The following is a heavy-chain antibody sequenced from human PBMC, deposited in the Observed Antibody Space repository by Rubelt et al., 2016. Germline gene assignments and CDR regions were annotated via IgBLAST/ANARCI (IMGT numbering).Heavy chain of an antibody. J-gene: IGHJ4*02. CDR3: ARDLGVTTNY. V-gene: IGHV4-34*01. CDR1: GGSFSGYY. Sequence: QVQLQQWGAGLSKPSETLSLTCAVYGGSFSGYYWSWIRQPPGKGLEWIGSIYYSGSTYYNPSLKSRVTISVDTSKNQFSLKLSSVTAADTAVYYCARDLGVTTNYWGQGTLVTVSS. D-gene: IGHD4-17*01. CDR2: IYYSGST.